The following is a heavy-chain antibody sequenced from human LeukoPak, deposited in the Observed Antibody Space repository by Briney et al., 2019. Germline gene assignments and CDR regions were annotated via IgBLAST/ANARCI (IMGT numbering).Heavy chain of an antibody. CDR1: GFTVSSNF. D-gene: IGHD3-22*01. J-gene: IGHJ4*02. V-gene: IGHV3-53*01. CDR2: IYSGGST. CDR3: ARLDDMAFDY. Sequence: GGSLRLSCAASGFTVSSNFMSWVRQAPGKGLEWVSVIYSGGSTYYADSVKGRFTISRDNSKNTLYLQMNSLRAEDTAVYYCARLDDMAFDYWGQGTLVTVSS.